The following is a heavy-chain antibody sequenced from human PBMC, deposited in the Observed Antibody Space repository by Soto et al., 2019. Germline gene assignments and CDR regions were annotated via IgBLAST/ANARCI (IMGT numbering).Heavy chain of an antibody. CDR1: GYTFTGYY. Sequence: ASVKVSCKASGYTFTGYYMHWVRQAPGQGLEWMGGFDPEDGETIYAQKFQGRVTMTEDTSTDTAYMELSSLRSEDTAVYYCATGLYARGFLEWLPYPGMDVWGQGTTVTVSS. CDR2: FDPEDGET. CDR3: ATGLYARGFLEWLPYPGMDV. J-gene: IGHJ6*02. D-gene: IGHD3-3*01. V-gene: IGHV1-24*01.